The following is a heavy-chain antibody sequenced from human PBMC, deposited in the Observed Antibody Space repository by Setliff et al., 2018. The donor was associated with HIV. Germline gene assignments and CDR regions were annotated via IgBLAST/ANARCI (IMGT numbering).Heavy chain of an antibody. V-gene: IGHV4-39*07. CDR3: ARGHCSGTNCYGVDYYGMDV. CDR2: IHYSGTT. Sequence: ASETLSLTCTVSGGSISNSRYYWSWIRQPPGKGLEWIGSIHYSGTTNYNPSLKSRLTMSVDKSKNQFSLKLTSVTAADTAVYYCARGHCSGTNCYGVDYYGMDVWGQGTTVTVSS. D-gene: IGHD2-2*01. CDR1: GGSISNSRYY. J-gene: IGHJ6*02.